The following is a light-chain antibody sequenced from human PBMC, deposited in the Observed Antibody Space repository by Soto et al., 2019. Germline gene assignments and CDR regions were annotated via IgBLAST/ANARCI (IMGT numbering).Light chain of an antibody. CDR2: DAS. Sequence: ILWTQSPATLSLSPGERATLSCRARQSVSSYLAWYQQKPGQAPSLLLNDASNRATGIPARFSGSGSGTDFTLTISSLEPEDFAVYYCQQRSNWPPTWTFGQGTKVDIK. CDR1: QSVSSY. V-gene: IGKV3-11*01. CDR3: QQRSNWPPTWT. J-gene: IGKJ1*01.